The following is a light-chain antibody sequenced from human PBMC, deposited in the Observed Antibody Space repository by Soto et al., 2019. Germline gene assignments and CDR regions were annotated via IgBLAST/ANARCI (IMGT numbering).Light chain of an antibody. V-gene: IGKV3-20*01. CDR3: EPYGSSPPYT. CDR2: GAS. CDR1: QSVSSAY. J-gene: IGKJ2*01. Sequence: EIVLTQSPGTLSLSPGERATLSCRANQSVSSAYLAWYQQKHGQAPRLLISGASIRATGIPERFSGSGSGTDFTLTISRLEPEDSAVYYCEPYGSSPPYTFGQGTKLEIK.